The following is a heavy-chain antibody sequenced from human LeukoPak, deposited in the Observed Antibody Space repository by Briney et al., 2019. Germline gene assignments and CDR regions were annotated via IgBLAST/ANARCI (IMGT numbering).Heavy chain of an antibody. CDR2: IYYSGST. CDR3: ARAYYYGSGTFDI. CDR1: GYSISNNNW. V-gene: IGHV4-28*03. J-gene: IGHJ3*02. Sequence: SETLSLTCAVSGYSISNNNWWGWIRQPPGKGLEWIGYIYYSGSTYYNPSLKSRVTMSVDTSKNQFSLKLSSVTAVDTAVYYCARAYYYGSGTFDIWGQGTMVTVSS. D-gene: IGHD3-10*01.